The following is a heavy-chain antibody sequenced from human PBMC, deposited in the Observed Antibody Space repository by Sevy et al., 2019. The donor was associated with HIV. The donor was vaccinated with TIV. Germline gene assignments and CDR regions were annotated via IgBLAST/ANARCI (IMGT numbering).Heavy chain of an antibody. Sequence: GGSLSLSCVASGFTFKSFSMHWVRQAPGKGLEWVAAMWYDGRTERYADSMQGRFTISRDNSKKTLFLQMNSLRDEDTAIYYCARDAARVIVPTAGFDSWGQGTLVTVSS. CDR1: GFTFKSFS. D-gene: IGHD6-6*01. CDR3: ARDAARVIVPTAGFDS. V-gene: IGHV3-33*01. CDR2: MWYDGRTE. J-gene: IGHJ5*01.